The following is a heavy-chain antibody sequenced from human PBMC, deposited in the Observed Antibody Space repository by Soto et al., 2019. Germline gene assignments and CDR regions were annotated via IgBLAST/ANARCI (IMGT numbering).Heavy chain of an antibody. D-gene: IGHD1-7*01. V-gene: IGHV4-59*01. Sequence: SETLSLTCTVSGGSISSYYWSWIRQPPGKGLEWIGYIYYSGSTNYNPSLKSRVTISVDTSKNQFSLKLSSVTAADTAVYYCARDSNWNYGDYYGMDVWGQGTTVTVS. CDR3: ARDSNWNYGDYYGMDV. J-gene: IGHJ6*02. CDR1: GGSISSYY. CDR2: IYYSGST.